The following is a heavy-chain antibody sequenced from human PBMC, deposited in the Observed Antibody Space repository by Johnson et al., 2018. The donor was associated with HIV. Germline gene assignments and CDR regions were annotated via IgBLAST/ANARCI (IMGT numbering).Heavy chain of an antibody. CDR3: AKGTTVVTPELAFDS. CDR2: IKQDGSEK. D-gene: IGHD4-23*01. CDR1: GFTFSSYW. Sequence: VQLVESGGGVVQPGRSLRLSCAASGFTFSSYWMSWVRQAPGKGLEWVANIKQDGSEKYYVDSVKGRFTISRDNSKNTLYLQMNSLRAEDTAVYYCAKGTTVVTPELAFDSWGQGTMVTVSS. V-gene: IGHV3-7*01. J-gene: IGHJ3*02.